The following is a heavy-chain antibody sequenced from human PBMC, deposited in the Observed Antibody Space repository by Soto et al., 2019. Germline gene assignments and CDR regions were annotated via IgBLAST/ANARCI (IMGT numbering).Heavy chain of an antibody. J-gene: IGHJ4*02. Sequence: SETLSLTCTVSGGSINSGGYYWSWIRQHPGKGLEWIGYIYYSGSTYYSPSLKSRVTISVDTSKNQFSLKLSSVTAADTAVYYCARERHDYYDSSGYLDYWGQGTLVTVSS. D-gene: IGHD3-22*01. CDR2: IYYSGST. CDR3: ARERHDYYDSSGYLDY. CDR1: GGSINSGGYY. V-gene: IGHV4-31*03.